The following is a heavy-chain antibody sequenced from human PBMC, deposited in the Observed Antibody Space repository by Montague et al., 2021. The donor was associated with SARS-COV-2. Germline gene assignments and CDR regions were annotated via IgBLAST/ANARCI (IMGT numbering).Heavy chain of an antibody. CDR1: GGSISSSSYY. Sequence: SETLSLTCTVSGGSISSSSYYWGWIRQPPGKGLEWIGSIYYSGSTYYNPSHKSRVTISVDTSKNQFSVKLSSVTAADTAVYYCARDGALRVEILIGPCHYYYRTDVWGQGTTVTVSS. J-gene: IGHJ6*02. D-gene: IGHD3-9*01. CDR3: ARDGALRVEILIGPCHYYYRTDV. CDR2: IYYSGST. V-gene: IGHV4-39*07.